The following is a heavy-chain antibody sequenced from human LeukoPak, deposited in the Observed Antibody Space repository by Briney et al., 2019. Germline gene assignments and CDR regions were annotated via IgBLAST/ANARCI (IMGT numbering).Heavy chain of an antibody. CDR1: GYTFTGYY. CDR3: ARDLHDILTGYYIY. V-gene: IGHV1-2*02. D-gene: IGHD3-9*01. Sequence: ASVKVSCKASGYTFTGYYMHWVRQAPGQGLEWMGWINPNSGGTNYAQKFRGRVTMTRDTSISTAYMELSRLRSDDTAVYYCARDLHDILTGYYIYWGQGTLVTVSS. J-gene: IGHJ4*02. CDR2: INPNSGGT.